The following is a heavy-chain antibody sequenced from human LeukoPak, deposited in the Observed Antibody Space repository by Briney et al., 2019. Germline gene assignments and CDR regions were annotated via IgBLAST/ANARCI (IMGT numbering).Heavy chain of an antibody. D-gene: IGHD1/OR15-1a*01. J-gene: IGHJ4*02. V-gene: IGHV3-30*18. Sequence: PGRSLRLSCEASGFTFRSYGMHWVRQAPGKGLEWVAFISYDRSNKYYADSVKGRFTISRDNSKNMLHVQMNSMRAEDTAVYYCAKDQGWEHKSQYYFDSWGQGTLVTVSS. CDR2: ISYDRSNK. CDR1: GFTFRSYG. CDR3: AKDQGWEHKSQYYFDS.